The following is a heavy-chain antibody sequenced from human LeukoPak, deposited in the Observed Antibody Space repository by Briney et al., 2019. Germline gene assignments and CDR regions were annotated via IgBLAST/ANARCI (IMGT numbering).Heavy chain of an antibody. CDR1: GFTFSSYA. D-gene: IGHD3-10*01. CDR2: ISGSGGST. V-gene: IGHV3-23*01. Sequence: GGSLRLSCAASGFTFSSYAMSWVRRAPGKGLEWVSAISGSGGSTHYADSVKGRFTISRDNSKNTLYLQMNSLRAEDTAVYYCAKDSARLARGEFDPWGQGTLVTVSS. J-gene: IGHJ5*02. CDR3: AKDSARLARGEFDP.